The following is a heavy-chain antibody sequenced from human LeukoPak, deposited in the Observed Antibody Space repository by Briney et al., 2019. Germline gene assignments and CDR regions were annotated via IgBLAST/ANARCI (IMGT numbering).Heavy chain of an antibody. Sequence: ASVKVSSKASGYSFFLYGISWVRQAPGQGPEWMGWISTYNGNTKYAQKFQGRVTMTTDTSTSTAYMELRSLRSDDTAVYYCARDEDYGISVNVDYWGQGTLVTVSS. CDR1: GYSFFLYG. J-gene: IGHJ4*02. V-gene: IGHV1-18*01. CDR3: ARDEDYGISVNVDY. CDR2: ISTYNGNT. D-gene: IGHD4-17*01.